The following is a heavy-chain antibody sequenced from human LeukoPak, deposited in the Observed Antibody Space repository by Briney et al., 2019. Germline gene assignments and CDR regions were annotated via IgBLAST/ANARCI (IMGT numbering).Heavy chain of an antibody. CDR2: ISGSGGST. V-gene: IGHV3-23*01. D-gene: IGHD6-19*01. J-gene: IGHJ4*02. CDR3: AKARYSSGWYFADYLDY. Sequence: AGGSLRLSCAASGFTFSSYAMSWVRQAPGKGLEWVSAISGSGGSTYYADSVKGRFTISRDNSKNTLYLQMNSLRAEDTAVYYCAKARYSSGWYFADYLDYWGQGTLVTVSS. CDR1: GFTFSSYA.